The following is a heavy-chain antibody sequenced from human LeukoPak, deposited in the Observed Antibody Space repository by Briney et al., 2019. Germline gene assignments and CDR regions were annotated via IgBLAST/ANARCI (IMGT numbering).Heavy chain of an antibody. CDR3: ARRNWNIFDEYYMDV. V-gene: IGHV3-7*01. CDR1: GFTFSRYW. CDR2: INQDESAK. D-gene: IGHD1-1*01. J-gene: IGHJ6*03. Sequence: GGSLRLSCAASGFTFSRYWMSWVRQAPGKGLEWVASINQDESAKFYVDSVKGRFTISRDNAKNSLYLQMNSLRAEDTAVYYCARRNWNIFDEYYMDVWGKGTTVTISS.